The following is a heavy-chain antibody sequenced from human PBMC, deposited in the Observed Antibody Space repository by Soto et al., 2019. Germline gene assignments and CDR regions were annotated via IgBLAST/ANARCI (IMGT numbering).Heavy chain of an antibody. CDR2: IYDSDNT. CDR3: ARRGYSGYDV. CDR1: SGSVSTTNW. D-gene: IGHD5-12*01. V-gene: IGHV4-4*02. Sequence: QVQLQESGPGLVKPSGTLSLTCDVSSGSVSTTNWWSWVRQPPRKGLEWIGEIYDSDNTNYNASLRGRVIISVDESRSPFCLVVRSVTAAEPAVWFCARRGYSGYDVWGEGILVTVSS. J-gene: IGHJ4*02.